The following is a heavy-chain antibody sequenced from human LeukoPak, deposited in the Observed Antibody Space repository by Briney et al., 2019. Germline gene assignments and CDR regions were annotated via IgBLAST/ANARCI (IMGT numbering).Heavy chain of an antibody. CDR1: GGTFSSYA. J-gene: IGHJ5*02. CDR2: IIPIFGTA. CDR3: ASSTVYYYDSSGYYWFDP. Sequence: GSSVKVSCKASGGTFSSYAISWVRQAPGQGLEWMRRIIPIFGTANYAQEFQGSVTITTDESTSTAYMELSSLRSEDTAVYYCASSTVYYYDSSGYYWFDPWGQGTLVTVSS. D-gene: IGHD3-22*01. V-gene: IGHV1-69*05.